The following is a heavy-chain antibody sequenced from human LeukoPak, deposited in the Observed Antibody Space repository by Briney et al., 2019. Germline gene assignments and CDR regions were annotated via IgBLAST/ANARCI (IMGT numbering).Heavy chain of an antibody. J-gene: IGHJ4*02. D-gene: IGHD3-22*01. CDR1: GFTFSSYA. Sequence: GRSLTLSCAASGFTFSSYAMHWVRQAPGKGLEWVAVISYDGSNKYYADSVKGRFTISRDNSTNTLYLQMNSLRAEDTAVYYCARDPPWDYYDSSGKDYWGQGTLVTVSS. CDR2: ISYDGSNK. CDR3: ARDPPWDYYDSSGKDY. V-gene: IGHV3-30*04.